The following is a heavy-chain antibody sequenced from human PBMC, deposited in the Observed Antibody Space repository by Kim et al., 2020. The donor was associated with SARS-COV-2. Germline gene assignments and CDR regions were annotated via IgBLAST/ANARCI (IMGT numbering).Heavy chain of an antibody. J-gene: IGHJ3*02. D-gene: IGHD4-17*01. CDR3: TTDPYGDYVFDI. V-gene: IGHV3-15*01. Sequence: DYAAPVKGRFTISRDDSKNTLYLQMNSLKTEDTAVYYCTTDPYGDYVFDIWGQGTMVTVSS.